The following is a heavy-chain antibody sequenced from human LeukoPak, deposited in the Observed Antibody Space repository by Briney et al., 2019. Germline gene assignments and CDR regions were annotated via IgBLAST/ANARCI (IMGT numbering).Heavy chain of an antibody. Sequence: ASVKVSCKASGYTFTSYAMNWVRQAPGQGLEWMGWINTNTGNPTYAQGFTGRFVFSLDTSVSTAYLQISSLKAEDTAVYYCAREGAYCSSTSCHIQNWFDPWGQGTLVTVSS. V-gene: IGHV7-4-1*02. D-gene: IGHD2-2*01. CDR3: AREGAYCSSTSCHIQNWFDP. J-gene: IGHJ5*02. CDR2: INTNTGNP. CDR1: GYTFTSYA.